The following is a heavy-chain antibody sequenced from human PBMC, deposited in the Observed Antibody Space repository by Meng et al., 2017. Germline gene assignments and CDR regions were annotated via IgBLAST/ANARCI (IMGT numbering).Heavy chain of an antibody. CDR1: GYSFTSYW. Sequence: GESLKISCKGSGYSFTSYWIGWVRQMPGKGLEWMGIIYPGDSDTRYSPSFQGQVTISADKSISTAYLQWSSLKASDTAMYYCARLGGSYSDYYYYGMDVWGQGTTVPSP. CDR2: IYPGDSDT. CDR3: ARLGGSYSDYYYYGMDV. V-gene: IGHV5-51*01. J-gene: IGHJ6*02. D-gene: IGHD1-26*01.